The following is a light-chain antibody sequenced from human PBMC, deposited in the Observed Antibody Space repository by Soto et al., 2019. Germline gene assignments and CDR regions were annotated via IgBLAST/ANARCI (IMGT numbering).Light chain of an antibody. V-gene: IGLV2-8*01. CDR3: SSYAGSNNREV. CDR2: EVS. CDR1: SSDVGGYNY. Sequence: QLVLTQPPSASGSPGQSVTISCTGTSSDVGGYNYVSWYQQHPGKAPKLMIYEVSKRPSGVPDRFSGSKSGNTASLTVSGLQAEDEADYYCSSYAGSNNREVFGGGTKLTVL. J-gene: IGLJ2*01.